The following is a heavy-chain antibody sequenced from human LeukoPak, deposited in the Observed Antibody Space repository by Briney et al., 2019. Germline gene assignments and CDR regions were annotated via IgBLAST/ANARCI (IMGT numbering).Heavy chain of an antibody. V-gene: IGHV3-72*01. D-gene: IGHD3-22*01. Sequence: SGGSLRLSCAASGFTFSDHYMDWVRQAPGKGLEWVGRTRNKANSYTTEYAASVKGRFTISRDDSKNSLYLQMNSLKTGDTAVYYCAGGYDSSGYYLDDYYYYGMDVWGQGTTVTVSS. J-gene: IGHJ6*02. CDR2: TRNKANSYTT. CDR3: AGGYDSSGYYLDDYYYYGMDV. CDR1: GFTFSDHY.